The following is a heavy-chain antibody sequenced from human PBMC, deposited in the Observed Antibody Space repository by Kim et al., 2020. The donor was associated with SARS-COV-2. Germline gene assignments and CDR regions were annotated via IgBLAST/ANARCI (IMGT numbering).Heavy chain of an antibody. D-gene: IGHD6-13*01. J-gene: IGHJ4*02. CDR3: ARYSSSWDGVYFDY. Sequence: ADSVKGRFTISRDNSKNTLYLQMNSMRAEDTAVYYCARYSSSWDGVYFDYWGQGTLVTVSS. V-gene: IGHV3-53*01.